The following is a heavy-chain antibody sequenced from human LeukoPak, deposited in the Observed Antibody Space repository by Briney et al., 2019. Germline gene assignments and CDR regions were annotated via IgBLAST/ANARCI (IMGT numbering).Heavy chain of an antibody. J-gene: IGHJ4*02. CDR2: IYYSGST. V-gene: IGHV4-31*03. D-gene: IGHD3-10*01. Sequence: PSETLSLTCTVSGGSISSGGYYWSWIRQHPGKGLEWIGYIYYSGSTYYNPSLKSRVTISVDTSKNQFSLKLSSVTAADTAVYYCARGGEPRFGVIYWGQGTLVTVSS. CDR1: GGSISSGGYY. CDR3: ARGGEPRFGVIY.